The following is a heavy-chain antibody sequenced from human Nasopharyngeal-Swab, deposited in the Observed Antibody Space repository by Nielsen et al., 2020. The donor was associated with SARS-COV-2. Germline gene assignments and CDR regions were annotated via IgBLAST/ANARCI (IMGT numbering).Heavy chain of an antibody. Sequence: ASVKVSCKVSGYTLTELSMHWVRQAPGKGLEWMGGFDPEDGETIYAQKFQGRVTMTEDTSTDTAYMELSSLRSEDTAVYYCATFLIAARLYYYYGMDVWGQGTTVTVS. CDR3: ATFLIAARLYYYYGMDV. V-gene: IGHV1-24*01. CDR1: GYTLTELS. CDR2: FDPEDGET. J-gene: IGHJ6*02. D-gene: IGHD6-6*01.